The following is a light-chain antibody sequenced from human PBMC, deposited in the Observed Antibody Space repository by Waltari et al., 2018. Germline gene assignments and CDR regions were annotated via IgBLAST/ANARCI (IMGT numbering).Light chain of an antibody. V-gene: IGKV3-20*01. Sequence: EIVLTQSPGTLSLSPGERATISCRASQSVSSSYLAWYQQKPGQAPRLLIYGASSRATGIPDRFSGSGSGTDFTLTISRLEPEDFAVYYCQQYGSSPLSITFGQGTRLEIK. CDR2: GAS. CDR3: QQYGSSPLSIT. J-gene: IGKJ5*01. CDR1: QSVSSSY.